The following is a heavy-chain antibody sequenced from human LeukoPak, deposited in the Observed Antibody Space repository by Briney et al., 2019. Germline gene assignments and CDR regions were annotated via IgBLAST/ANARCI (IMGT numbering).Heavy chain of an antibody. D-gene: IGHD2/OR15-2a*01. V-gene: IGHV3-21*01. J-gene: IGHJ3*02. CDR3: ARDENSFDM. CDR1: GFMFSSYG. Sequence: GGSLRLSCAASGFMFSSYGMTWVRQAPGKGLEWVSFISSSSSHKYYADSLRGRVTISRDNSKNSLYLQMNSLRAEDTAVYYCARDENSFDMWGQGTMVTVSS. CDR2: ISSSSSHK.